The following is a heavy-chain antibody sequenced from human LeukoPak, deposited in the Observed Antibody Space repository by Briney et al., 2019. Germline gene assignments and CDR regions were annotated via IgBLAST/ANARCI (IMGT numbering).Heavy chain of an antibody. CDR1: GYTFTSYG. D-gene: IGHD3-3*01. V-gene: IGHV1-18*01. Sequence: ASVKVSCKASGYTFTSYGISWVRQAPGQGLEWMGWISAYIGNTNYAQKLQGRVTMTTDTSTSTAYMELRSLRSDDTAVYYCARATYYDFWSGPNWFDPWGQGTLVTVSS. J-gene: IGHJ5*02. CDR2: ISAYIGNT. CDR3: ARATYYDFWSGPNWFDP.